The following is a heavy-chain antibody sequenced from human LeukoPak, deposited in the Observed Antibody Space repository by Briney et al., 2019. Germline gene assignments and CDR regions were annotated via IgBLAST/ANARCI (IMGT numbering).Heavy chain of an antibody. V-gene: IGHV3-53*01. D-gene: IGHD6-13*01. CDR1: GFTVSRTY. CDR2: IYSGGST. CDR3: ARAAAAGATDY. J-gene: IGHJ4*02. Sequence: GGSLRLSCVAPGFTVSRTYMRWVRQAPGKGLEWVSVIYSGGSTYYADSVKGRFTISRDNSKNTLYLQMNSLRAEDTAVYYCARAAAAGATDYWGQGTLVTVSS.